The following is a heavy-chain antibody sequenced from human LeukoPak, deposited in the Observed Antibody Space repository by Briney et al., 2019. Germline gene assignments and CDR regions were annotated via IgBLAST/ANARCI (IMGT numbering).Heavy chain of an antibody. V-gene: IGHV3-7*05. CDR3: ARSITAKTNRFDP. CDR2: INQAGSEK. J-gene: IGHJ5*02. D-gene: IGHD1-20*01. Sequence: GGSLRLSCAASGFNFSSYGMHWVRQAPGTGLEWVANINQAGSEKYYVDSVKGRFTISRDNAKNSLYLQMNSLRAEDTAVYYCARSITAKTNRFDPWGQGTLVTVSS. CDR1: GFNFSSYG.